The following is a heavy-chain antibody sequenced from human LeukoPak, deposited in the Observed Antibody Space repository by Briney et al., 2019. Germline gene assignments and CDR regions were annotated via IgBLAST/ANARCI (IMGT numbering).Heavy chain of an antibody. CDR3: ARALDV. V-gene: IGHV3-30*04. CDR1: GLSFNTYA. Sequence: PGGSLRLSCVDSGLSFNTYAMHWVRQAPGKGLEWVAAISYDGSYTYYRDSVRGRFTISRDNSKNTMYLQMNSLRAEDTAMYYCARALDVWGTGTTVTVSS. J-gene: IGHJ6*04. CDR2: ISYDGSYT.